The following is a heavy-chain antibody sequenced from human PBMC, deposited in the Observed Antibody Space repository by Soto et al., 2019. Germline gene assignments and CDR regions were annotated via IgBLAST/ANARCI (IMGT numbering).Heavy chain of an antibody. V-gene: IGHV3-23*01. CDR1: GFPFSSYA. CDR3: ARDANTLYAPHGLDI. CDR2: VSGRGDST. D-gene: IGHD2-21*01. Sequence: PGGSLRLSCAASGFPFSSYAMNWVRQAPGKGLEWVSAVSGRGDSTCYADSVKGRVTISSDNSKNTLYLHMNSVRGEDTATSYFARDANTLYAPHGLDIWGQGTAVTVSS. J-gene: IGHJ6*02.